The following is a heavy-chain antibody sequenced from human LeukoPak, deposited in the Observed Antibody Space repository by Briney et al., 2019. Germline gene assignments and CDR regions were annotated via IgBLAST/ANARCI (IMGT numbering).Heavy chain of an antibody. CDR3: ARAESMALYFLY. CDR2: VSTYNGDT. Sequence: ASVKVSCKXSGYTFTDFGFIWLRQAPGQGLDRMGWVSTYNGDTDYAKKFQDRVTMTTESSTQTTFMELRNLRSDDTAVYYCARAESMALYFLYWGQGTLVSVSS. J-gene: IGHJ1*01. V-gene: IGHV1-18*01. CDR1: GYTFTDFG. D-gene: IGHD1-14*01.